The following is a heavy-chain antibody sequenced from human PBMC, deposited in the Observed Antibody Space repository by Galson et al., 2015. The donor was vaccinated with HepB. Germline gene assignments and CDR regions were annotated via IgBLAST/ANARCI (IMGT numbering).Heavy chain of an antibody. V-gene: IGHV3-23*01. CDR2: ISGSGGST. D-gene: IGHD5-24*01. CDR3: AKDLRDGYNYGY. Sequence: SLRLSCAASGFTFSSYAMSWVRQAPGKGLEWVSAISGSGGSTYYADSVKGRFTISRDNSKNTLYLQMNSLRAEDTAVYYCAKDLRDGYNYGYWGQGTLVTVSS. CDR1: GFTFSSYA. J-gene: IGHJ4*02.